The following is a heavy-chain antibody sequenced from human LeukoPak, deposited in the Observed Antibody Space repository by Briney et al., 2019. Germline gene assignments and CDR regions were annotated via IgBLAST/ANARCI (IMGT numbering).Heavy chain of an antibody. CDR3: ARDPAAGTAHYYFDY. D-gene: IGHD6-13*01. J-gene: IGHJ4*02. Sequence: ASVKVSCKASGYTFTGYYMHWVRQAPGQGLEWMGWINPNSGGTNYAQKFQGRVTMTRDTSISTAYMELSRLRSDDTAVYYSARDPAAGTAHYYFDYWGQGTLVTVSS. CDR1: GYTFTGYY. CDR2: INPNSGGT. V-gene: IGHV1-2*02.